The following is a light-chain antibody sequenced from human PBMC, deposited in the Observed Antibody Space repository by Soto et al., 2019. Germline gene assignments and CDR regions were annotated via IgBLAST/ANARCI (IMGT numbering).Light chain of an antibody. CDR1: QSVSNW. V-gene: IGKV1-5*03. Sequence: DIQMTQSPSTLSASVGDRVTITCRASQSVSNWLAWYQQKPGKAPKILIYKASSLESGVPSRFSGSGSGTEFTLTISSLRPDDFATYYCQHYNGDRWTFGQGTKLDIK. J-gene: IGKJ1*01. CDR3: QHYNGDRWT. CDR2: KAS.